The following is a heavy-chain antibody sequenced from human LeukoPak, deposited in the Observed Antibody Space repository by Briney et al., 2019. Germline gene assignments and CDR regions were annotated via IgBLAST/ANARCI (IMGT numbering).Heavy chain of an antibody. CDR2: INPNSGGT. J-gene: IGHJ4*02. CDR1: GYTFTGYY. V-gene: IGHV1-2*02. D-gene: IGHD3-16*01. Sequence: ASVKVSCKASGYTFTGYYMHWVRQAPGQGLEWMGWINPNSGGTNYAQKFQGRVTMTRDTSISTAYMELSRLRSDDTAVYYCARVQTLYVSPFDYWGQGTLVTVSS. CDR3: ARVQTLYVSPFDY.